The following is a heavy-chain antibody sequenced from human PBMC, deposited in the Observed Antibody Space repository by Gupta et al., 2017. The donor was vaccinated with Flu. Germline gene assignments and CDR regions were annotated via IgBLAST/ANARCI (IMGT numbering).Heavy chain of an antibody. J-gene: IGHJ3*02. Sequence: QVPVVESGGRVVHPGTSLRLSCAASGSIFNNTGISWVRQPPGKGLEWVAVIWNDGSKKYYAKSMKDRFSISSDDSQNTVYLQMNNLADEDTATYNRARSEGGGYGGSADTFDIWGHGTMVTVSS. CDR1: GSIFNNTG. V-gene: IGHV3-33*03. D-gene: IGHD5-12*01. CDR3: ARSEGGGYGGSADTFDI. CDR2: IWNDGSKK.